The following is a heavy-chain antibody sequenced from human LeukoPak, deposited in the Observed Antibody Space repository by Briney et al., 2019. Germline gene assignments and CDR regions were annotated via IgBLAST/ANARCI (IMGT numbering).Heavy chain of an antibody. CDR3: ARVNPSNSGFYAY. Sequence: GGSLRLSCAASGLTLSSYWMHWVRQAPGKGLVWVSRINSDGSSTRYADSVKGRFTISRDNAKNTLYLQMNSLRAEDTAVYYCARVNPSNSGFYAYWGQGTLVTVSS. J-gene: IGHJ1*01. D-gene: IGHD1-26*01. CDR2: INSDGSST. CDR1: GLTLSSYW. V-gene: IGHV3-74*01.